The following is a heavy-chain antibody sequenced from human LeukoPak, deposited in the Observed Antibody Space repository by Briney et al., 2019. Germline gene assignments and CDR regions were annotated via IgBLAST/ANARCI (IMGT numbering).Heavy chain of an antibody. V-gene: IGHV3-23*01. Sequence: PGGSLRLSCAASGFTFSSYAISWVRQAPGKGLEWVSAISGSGGSTYYAESVKGRFTISRDNSKSTLYLQMNSLRADDTAVFYCAKGEQGVDYWGRGTLVTVSS. J-gene: IGHJ4*02. CDR3: AKGEQGVDY. CDR2: ISGSGGST. CDR1: GFTFSSYA. D-gene: IGHD1/OR15-1a*01.